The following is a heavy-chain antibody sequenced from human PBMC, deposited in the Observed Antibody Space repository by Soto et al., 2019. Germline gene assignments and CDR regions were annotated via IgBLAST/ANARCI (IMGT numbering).Heavy chain of an antibody. D-gene: IGHD4-17*01. J-gene: IGHJ6*03. CDR3: ARDQRLDGDYDYDNYYMDV. CDR1: GGSISSYY. CDR2: IYYSGST. V-gene: IGHV4-59*01. Sequence: SETLSLTCTVSGGSISSYYWSWIRQPPGKGLEWIGYIYYSGSTNYNPSLKSRVTISVDTSKNQFSLKLSSVTAADTAAYYCARDQRLDGDYDYDNYYMDVWGKGTTVTVSS.